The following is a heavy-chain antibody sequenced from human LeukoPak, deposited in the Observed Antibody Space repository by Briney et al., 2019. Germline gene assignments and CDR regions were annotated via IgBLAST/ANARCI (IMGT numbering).Heavy chain of an antibody. CDR2: IRYDGSNK. CDR3: ARDLGPYSSSSRSDY. CDR1: GFTFSSYG. J-gene: IGHJ4*02. D-gene: IGHD6-6*01. V-gene: IGHV3-30*02. Sequence: PGGSLRLSCAASGFTFSSYGMHWVRQAPGKGLEWVAFIRYDGSNKYYADSVKGRFTISRDNSKNTLYLQMNSLRAEDTAVYYCARDLGPYSSSSRSDYWGQGTLVTVSS.